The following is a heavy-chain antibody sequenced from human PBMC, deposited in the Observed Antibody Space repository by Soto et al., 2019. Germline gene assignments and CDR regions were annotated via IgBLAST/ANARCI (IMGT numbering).Heavy chain of an antibody. J-gene: IGHJ4*02. D-gene: IGHD2-21*02. CDR1: GGTFSSYA. Sequence: GASVKVSCKAPGGTFSSYAISWVRQAPGQGLEWMGGIIPIFGTANYAQKFQGRVTITADESTSTAYMELSSLRSEDTAVYYCARDLIRDINCGGDCSSDYWGQGTLVTVSS. CDR3: ARDLIRDINCGGDCSSDY. V-gene: IGHV1-69*13. CDR2: IIPIFGTA.